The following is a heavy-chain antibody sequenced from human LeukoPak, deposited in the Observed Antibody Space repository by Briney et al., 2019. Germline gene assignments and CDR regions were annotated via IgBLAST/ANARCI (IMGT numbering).Heavy chain of an antibody. J-gene: IGHJ4*02. CDR2: IYDSGST. Sequence: PSETLSLTCAVSGGSISSGGYSGRWIRQPPGKGLEWIGYIYDSGSTYYNPSLKSRVTISVDRSKNQFSLRLSSVTAADTAVYYCARESYYDSSGLDYWGQGTLVTVAS. CDR3: ARESYYDSSGLDY. D-gene: IGHD3-22*01. V-gene: IGHV4-30-2*01. CDR1: GGSISSGGYS.